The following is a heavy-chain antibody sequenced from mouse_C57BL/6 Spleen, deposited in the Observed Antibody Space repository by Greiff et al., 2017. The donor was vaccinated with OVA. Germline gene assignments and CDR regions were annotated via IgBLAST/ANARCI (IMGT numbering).Heavy chain of an antibody. D-gene: IGHD1-1*01. Sequence: EVKLMESGGGLVQPGGSLKLSCAASGFTFSDYGMAWVRQAPRKGPEWVAFISNLAYSIYYADTVTGRFTISRENAKSTLYLEMSSLRSEDTAMYCCARVYGSSYEGVYFDYWGQGTTLTVSA. CDR1: GFTFSDYG. V-gene: IGHV5-15*01. CDR2: ISNLAYSI. CDR3: ARVYGSSYEGVYFDY. J-gene: IGHJ2*01.